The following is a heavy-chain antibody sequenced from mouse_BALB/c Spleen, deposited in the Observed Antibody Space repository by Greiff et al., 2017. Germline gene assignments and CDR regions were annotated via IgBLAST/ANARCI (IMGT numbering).Heavy chain of an antibody. D-gene: IGHD1-1*01. CDR3: ARESRNYFHYAMDY. CDR1: GYSFTSYG. Sequence: VQREESGPGLVTPSHSLSITCTVSGYSFTSYGVHWVRKPPGQGLEWLGVIWAGGSTNYNSALMSRMSISKDNSKCQVILKMNSLQTDDTAMDYYARESRNYFHYAMDYWGQGTSVTVSS. V-gene: IGHV2-9*02. CDR2: IWAGGST. J-gene: IGHJ4*01.